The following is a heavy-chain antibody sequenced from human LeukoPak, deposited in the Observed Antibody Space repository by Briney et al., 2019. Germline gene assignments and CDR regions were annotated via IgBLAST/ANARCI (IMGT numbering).Heavy chain of an antibody. V-gene: IGHV3-7*03. J-gene: IGHJ5*02. D-gene: IGHD5-18*01. Sequence: PGGSLRLSCVASGLTVSNHWMSWVRQAPGKGLEWVANIREERGQEYYVDSVKGRFTISKNGAKNSLHLQMNTLRVEDTAMYYCASLDTAKQPLANHWGQGTLVTVSS. CDR1: GLTVSNHW. CDR3: ASLDTAKQPLANH. CDR2: IREERGQE.